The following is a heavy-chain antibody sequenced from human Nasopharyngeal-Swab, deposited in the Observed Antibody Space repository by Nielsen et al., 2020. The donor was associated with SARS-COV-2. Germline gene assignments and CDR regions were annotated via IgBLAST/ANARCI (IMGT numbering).Heavy chain of an antibody. J-gene: IGHJ4*02. CDR2: ISENGDST. CDR1: GFTVSSNY. V-gene: IGHV3-23*01. Sequence: GESLKISCAASGFTVSSNYMTWVRQAPGKGLEWVSSISENGDSTYHADSVKGRFIISRDDSKNTVYLEMNSLRDDDTAIYFCISSLKLGLFDNWGQGSLVTVSS. D-gene: IGHD7-27*01. CDR3: ISSLKLGLFDN.